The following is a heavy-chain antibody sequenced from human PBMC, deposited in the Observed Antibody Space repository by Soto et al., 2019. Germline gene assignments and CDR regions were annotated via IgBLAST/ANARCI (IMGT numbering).Heavy chain of an antibody. D-gene: IGHD4-17*01. CDR3: ARDDYGDYGDY. J-gene: IGHJ4*02. V-gene: IGHV4-34*01. Sequence: QVQLQQWGAGLLKPSETLSLTCAVYGGSFSGYYWSWIRQPPGKGPEWIGEINHSGSTNYNPSLKSRVTISVDTSKNQFSLKLSSVTAADTAVYYCARDDYGDYGDYWGQGTLVTVSS. CDR1: GGSFSGYY. CDR2: INHSGST.